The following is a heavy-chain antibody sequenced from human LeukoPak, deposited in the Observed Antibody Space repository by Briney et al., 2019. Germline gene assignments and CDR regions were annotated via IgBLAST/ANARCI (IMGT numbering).Heavy chain of an antibody. CDR2: IYHSGST. V-gene: IGHV4-39*07. J-gene: IGHJ3*02. CDR3: ARVYYYDSSGYYYGDAFDI. Sequence: PSETLSLTCTVSGGSISSGGYYWGWIRQPPGKGLEWIGSIYHSGSTYYNPSLKSRVTISVDTSKNQFSLKLSSVTAADTAVYYCARVYYYDSSGYYYGDAFDIWGQGTMVTVSS. CDR1: GGSISSGGYY. D-gene: IGHD3-22*01.